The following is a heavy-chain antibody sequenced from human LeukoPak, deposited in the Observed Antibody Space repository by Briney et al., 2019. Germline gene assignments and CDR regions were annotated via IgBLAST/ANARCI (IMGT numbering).Heavy chain of an antibody. J-gene: IGHJ6*03. V-gene: IGHV3-30*04. CDR1: GFTFSSYA. CDR3: ARAGLGDYSYYYMDV. Sequence: PGGSLRLSCAASGFTFSSYAMHWVRQAPGKGLEWVAVISYDGSNKYYADSVKGRFTISRDNSKNTLYLQMNGLRAGDTAVYYCARAGLGDYSYYYMDVWGKGTTVTISS. CDR2: ISYDGSNK.